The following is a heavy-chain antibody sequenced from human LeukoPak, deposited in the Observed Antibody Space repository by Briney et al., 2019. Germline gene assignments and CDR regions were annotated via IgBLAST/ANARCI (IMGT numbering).Heavy chain of an antibody. D-gene: IGHD3-10*01. CDR3: ARGLLIRVISFDY. CDR1: GVSFSGYY. Sequence: SETLSLTCAVYGVSFSGYYWSWIRQPPGKGLEWIGEINHSGSTNYNPSLKSRVTISVDTSKNQFSLKLSSVTAADTAVYYCARGLLIRVISFDYWGQGTLVTVSS. J-gene: IGHJ4*02. V-gene: IGHV4-34*01. CDR2: INHSGST.